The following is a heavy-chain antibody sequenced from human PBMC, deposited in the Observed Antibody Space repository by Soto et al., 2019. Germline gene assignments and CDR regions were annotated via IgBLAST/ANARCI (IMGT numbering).Heavy chain of an antibody. CDR3: ARGPDHRGAGTSFRDY. V-gene: IGHV4-34*01. CDR1: GGSFSGYY. Sequence: QVQLQQWGAGLLKPSETLSLTCAVYGGSFSGYYWSWIRQPPGKGLEWIGEINHSGSTNYNPSLKSRVTISVDTSKNQFSLKLSSVTAADTAVYYCARGPDHRGAGTSFRDYWGQGTLVTVSS. D-gene: IGHD2-2*01. CDR2: INHSGST. J-gene: IGHJ4*02.